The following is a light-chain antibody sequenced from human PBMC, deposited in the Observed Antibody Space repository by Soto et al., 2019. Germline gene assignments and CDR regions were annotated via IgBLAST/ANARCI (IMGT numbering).Light chain of an antibody. CDR2: DVR. CDR1: SSDIGGYNY. CDR3: NSYTGSSTVI. Sequence: QSALTQPASMSGSPGQSITISCTGTSSDIGGYNYISWYQQLPGKAPKFIIYDVRNRPSGVSNRFSGSRSGNTASLTISGLQSEDEADYYCNSYTGSSTVIFVGGTKLTVL. V-gene: IGLV2-14*01. J-gene: IGLJ2*01.